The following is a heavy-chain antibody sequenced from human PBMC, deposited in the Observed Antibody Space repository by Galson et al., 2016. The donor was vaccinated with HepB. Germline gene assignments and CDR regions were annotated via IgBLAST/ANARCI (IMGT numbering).Heavy chain of an antibody. CDR3: AGVREYISSCYGWFDP. CDR1: GGSISSGGYY. J-gene: IGHJ5*02. D-gene: IGHD6-13*01. CDR2: IYYSGST. Sequence: TLSLTCTVSGGSISSGGYYWSWIRQHPGKGLEWIGYIYYSGSTYYNPSLKSRVTISVDTSKNQFSLKVSSVTAADTAVYYCAGVREYISSCYGWFDPWGQGTLVTVSS. V-gene: IGHV4-31*03.